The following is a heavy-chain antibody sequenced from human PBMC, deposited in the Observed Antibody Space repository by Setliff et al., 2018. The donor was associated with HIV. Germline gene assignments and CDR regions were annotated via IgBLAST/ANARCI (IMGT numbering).Heavy chain of an antibody. J-gene: IGHJ6*03. V-gene: IGHV1-2*06. Sequence: GPSVKVSCKASGYTFTDYYIHWVRQAPGQGLEWMGRINPNNGGTNYAQKFQGRVTMTRDTSISTAYMELSRLRSDDTAVYYCAREREIVGAGNYMDVWGKGTTVTVSS. CDR2: INPNNGGT. CDR1: GYTFTDYY. CDR3: AREREIVGAGNYMDV. D-gene: IGHD1-26*01.